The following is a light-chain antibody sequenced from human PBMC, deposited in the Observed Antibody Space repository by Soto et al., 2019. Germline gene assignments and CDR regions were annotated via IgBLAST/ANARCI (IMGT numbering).Light chain of an antibody. Sequence: DIQMTQSPSTLSASVGDRVTITCRASQSINNLLAWYQQKPGKAPKLLIYKASNLESGVPSSFSGNGSGTEFTLTIISLQPDDFATYYCQQYTSYSPFGGGTKVEIK. CDR3: QQYTSYSP. J-gene: IGKJ4*02. CDR2: KAS. CDR1: QSINNL. V-gene: IGKV1-5*03.